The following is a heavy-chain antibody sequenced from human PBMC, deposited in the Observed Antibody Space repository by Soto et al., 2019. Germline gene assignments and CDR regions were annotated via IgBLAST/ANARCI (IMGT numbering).Heavy chain of an antibody. D-gene: IGHD6-19*01. J-gene: IGHJ4*02. CDR3: ARHGAIAVAGTGFDY. CDR1: GYSFTSCW. V-gene: IGHV5-51*01. CDR2: IYPGDSDT. Sequence: PGESLKISCKGSGYSFTSCWIGWVRQMPGKGLEWMGIIYPGDSDTRYSPSFQGQVTISADKSISTAYLQWSSLKASDTAMYYCARHGAIAVAGTGFDYWGQGTLVTVSS.